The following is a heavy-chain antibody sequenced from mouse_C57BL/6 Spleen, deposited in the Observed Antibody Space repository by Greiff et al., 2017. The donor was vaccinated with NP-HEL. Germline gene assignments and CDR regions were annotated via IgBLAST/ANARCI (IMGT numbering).Heavy chain of an antibody. V-gene: IGHV2-5*01. CDR3: AKKGPPMDY. J-gene: IGHJ4*01. CDR1: GFSLTSYG. Sequence: VMLVESGPGLVQPSQSLSITCSVSGFSLTSYGVHWVRQSPGKGLEWLGVIWRGGSTDYNAAFMSRLSITKANAKSQILFKMNRLQAEDTGIYYCAKKGPPMDYWGQGTSVTVSS. CDR2: IWRGGST.